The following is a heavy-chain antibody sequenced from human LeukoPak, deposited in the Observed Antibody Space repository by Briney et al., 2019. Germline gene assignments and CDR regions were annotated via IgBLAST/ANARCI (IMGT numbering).Heavy chain of an antibody. CDR2: IRYDGSYK. V-gene: IGHV3-30*02. CDR3: ARKSASGNYPLDY. CDR1: GFTISSYG. D-gene: IGHD3-10*01. Sequence: PGGSLRLSCVVSGFTISSYGMHWVRQAPGKGLEWVAFIRYDGSYKKYADSVKGRFTISRDNAKNTVFLQMSSLRAEDTALYYCARKSASGNYPLDYWGQGTLVTVSS. J-gene: IGHJ4*02.